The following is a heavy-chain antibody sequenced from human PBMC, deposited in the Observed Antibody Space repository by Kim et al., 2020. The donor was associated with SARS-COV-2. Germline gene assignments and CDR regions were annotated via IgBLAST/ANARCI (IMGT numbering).Heavy chain of an antibody. J-gene: IGHJ6*02. CDR1: GGSISSSSYY. CDR2: IYYSGST. D-gene: IGHD5-18*01. CDR3: ASPAMVTPGYYGMDV. Sequence: SETLSLTCTVSGGSISSSSYYWGWIRQPPGKGLEWIGSIYYSGSTYYNPSLKSRVTISVDTSKNQFSLKLSSVTAADTAVYYCASPAMVTPGYYGMDVWGQGTTVTVSS. V-gene: IGHV4-39*01.